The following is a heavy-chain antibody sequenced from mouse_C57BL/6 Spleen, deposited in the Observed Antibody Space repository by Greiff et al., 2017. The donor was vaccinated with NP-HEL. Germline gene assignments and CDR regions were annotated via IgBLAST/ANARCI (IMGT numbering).Heavy chain of an antibody. V-gene: IGHV5-9*01. J-gene: IGHJ2*01. CDR2: ISGGGGNT. Sequence: EVQVVESGGGLVKPGGSLKLSCAASGFTFSSYTMSWVRPTPEKRLEWVATISGGGGNTYYPDSVKGRFTISRDNAKNTLYLQMSSLRSEDTALYYCARQGSDFDYWGQGTTLTVSS. CDR1: GFTFSSYT. CDR3: ARQGSDFDY. D-gene: IGHD1-3*01.